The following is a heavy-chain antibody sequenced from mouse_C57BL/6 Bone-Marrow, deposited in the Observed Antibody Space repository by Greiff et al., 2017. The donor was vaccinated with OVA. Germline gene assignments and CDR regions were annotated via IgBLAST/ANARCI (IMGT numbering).Heavy chain of an antibody. CDR1: GFTFSDYG. Sequence: EVQLQESGGGLVQPGGSLKLSCAASGFTFSDYGMAWVRQAPGKGPEWVAFISNLATSIYYADTVTGRFTLSRENAKNTLYLEMSSLRSEDTAMYYCARHPFFAYWGQGTLVTVSA. CDR3: ARHPFFAY. V-gene: IGHV5-15*01. J-gene: IGHJ3*01. CDR2: ISNLATSI.